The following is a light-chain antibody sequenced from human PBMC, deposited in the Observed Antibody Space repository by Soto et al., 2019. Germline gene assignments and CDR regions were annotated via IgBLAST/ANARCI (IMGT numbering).Light chain of an antibody. J-gene: IGKJ4*01. CDR1: QSLLHSDGKTY. CDR3: LQTIQFPLT. CDR2: EVS. Sequence: DIVLTQTPLSLSVTPGQPASISCKSSQSLLHSDGKTYLYWYLQKPGQSPQLLLYEVSNRFSGVPDRFSGSGSETDFKLKISRVEAEDVGVYYCLQTIQFPLTFGGGTKVEIK. V-gene: IGKV2D-29*02.